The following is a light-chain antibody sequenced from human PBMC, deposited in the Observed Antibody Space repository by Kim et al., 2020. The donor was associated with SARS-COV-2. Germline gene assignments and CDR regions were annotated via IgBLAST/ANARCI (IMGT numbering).Light chain of an antibody. CDR3: KQYETYWT. Sequence: DIQMTQSPSTLSAFVGDRVTITCRASQSVDSWLAWYQQKPGKAPQLLIYQASKLASGVPSRFGGSGSGTDFTLTISNLQPDDSAIYYCKQYETYWTFGPGTKLEI. V-gene: IGKV1-5*03. J-gene: IGKJ1*01. CDR2: QAS. CDR1: QSVDSW.